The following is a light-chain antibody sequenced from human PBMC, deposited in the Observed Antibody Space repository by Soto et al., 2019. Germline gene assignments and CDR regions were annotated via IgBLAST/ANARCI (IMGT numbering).Light chain of an antibody. CDR3: QKYTNVPA. Sequence: DIQMTQSPSSLSASVGDIVTITCRASQGISNYLAWYQQIPGKVPKLLISAASTLQSGVPSRFSGSGSGTDFHLTISSLQPEDVATYYCQKYTNVPAFGGGTKVEIK. CDR2: AAS. V-gene: IGKV1-27*01. CDR1: QGISNY. J-gene: IGKJ4*01.